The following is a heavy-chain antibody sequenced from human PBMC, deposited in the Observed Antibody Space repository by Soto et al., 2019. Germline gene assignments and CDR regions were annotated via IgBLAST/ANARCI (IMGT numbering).Heavy chain of an antibody. D-gene: IGHD5-18*01. J-gene: IGHJ4*02. CDR2: INHGGDT. V-gene: IGHV4-34*01. CDR1: GGSFSGYY. CDR3: ARGTRYTYGYPLDY. Sequence: QVQLQQWGAGLLKPSETLSLTCAVYGGSFSGYYWSWIRQPPGKGLEWIGEINHGGDTSYNPSLKGRVTISEDTSKKQLSLRLSSVTAADTAVYYCARGTRYTYGYPLDYWGQGTLVTVSS.